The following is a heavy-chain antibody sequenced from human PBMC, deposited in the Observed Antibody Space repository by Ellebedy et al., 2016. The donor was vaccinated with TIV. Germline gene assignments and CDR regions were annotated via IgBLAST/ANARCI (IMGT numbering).Heavy chain of an antibody. D-gene: IGHD2-21*02. CDR3: VREDCSGGACLLDH. V-gene: IGHV3-7*01. J-gene: IGHJ4*02. Sequence: DSVKGRFTVSRDNGNNSLFLQMRSLRAEDTGVYYCVREDCSGGACLLDHWGQGSLVTVSS.